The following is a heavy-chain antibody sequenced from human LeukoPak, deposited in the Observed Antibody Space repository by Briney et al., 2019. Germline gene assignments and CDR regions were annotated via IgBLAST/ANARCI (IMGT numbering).Heavy chain of an antibody. J-gene: IGHJ4*02. CDR2: IYYSGNA. CDR1: GGSMNYNY. CDR3: ARDVMDRGGSIFDF. D-gene: IGHD3-10*01. V-gene: IGHV4-59*01. Sequence: SETLSLTCTVSGGSMNYNYWSWIRQPPGKGLEWIGYIYYSGNAKYNPSLKSRVTISIDTSKNQFSLKLSSVTAADAAVYYCARDVMDRGGSIFDFWGQGTLVTVSS.